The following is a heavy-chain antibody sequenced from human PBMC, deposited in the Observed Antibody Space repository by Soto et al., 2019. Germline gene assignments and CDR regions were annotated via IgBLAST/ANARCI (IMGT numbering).Heavy chain of an antibody. CDR1: GFTFSSYA. V-gene: IGHV3-30-3*01. D-gene: IGHD2-8*01. CDR2: ISYDGSNK. J-gene: IGHJ4*02. CDR3: ARDLYCTNGVCSSPFFC. Sequence: GGSLRLSCAASGFTFSSYAMHWVRQAPGKGLEWVAVISYDGSNKYYADSVKGRFTISRDNSKNTLYLQMNSLRAEDTAVYYCARDLYCTNGVCSSPFFCWGQGTLVTVSS.